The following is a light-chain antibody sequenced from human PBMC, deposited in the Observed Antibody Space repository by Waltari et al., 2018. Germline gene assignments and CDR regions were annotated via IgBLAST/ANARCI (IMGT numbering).Light chain of an antibody. CDR2: DVS. CDR1: GNDVGGANS. Sequence: QSALTQPASVSGSPGQSVTSFCAGTGNDVGGANSVSWYQEHPGQAPRVIIYDVSDRPSGVSDRFSGSKSGNTASLTISGLQAEDEADYYCSSQSSNDVVLFGGGTKLTVL. J-gene: IGLJ2*01. CDR3: SSQSSNDVVL. V-gene: IGLV2-14*01.